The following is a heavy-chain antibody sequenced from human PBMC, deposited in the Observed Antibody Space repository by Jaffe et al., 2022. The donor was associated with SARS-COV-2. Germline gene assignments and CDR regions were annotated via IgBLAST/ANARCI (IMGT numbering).Heavy chain of an antibody. CDR3: ARHGVPGSRGSYMNY. J-gene: IGHJ4*02. CDR2: IYYSGST. CDR1: GGSISSSSYY. D-gene: IGHD1-26*01. Sequence: QLQLQESGPGLVKPSETLSLTCTVSGGSISSSSYYWGWIRQPPGKGLEWIGSIYYSGSTYYNPSLKSRVTISVDTSKNQFSLKLSSVTAADTAVYYCARHGVPGSRGSYMNYWGQGTLVTVSS. V-gene: IGHV4-39*01.